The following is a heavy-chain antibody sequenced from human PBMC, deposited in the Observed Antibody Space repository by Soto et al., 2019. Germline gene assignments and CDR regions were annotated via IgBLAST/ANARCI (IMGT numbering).Heavy chain of an antibody. J-gene: IGHJ3*02. CDR1: GYTFTSYG. D-gene: IGHD2-15*01. CDR3: ARVRPRGYCSGGRRYRVGDAFDI. Sequence: ASVKVSCKASGYTFTSYGISWVRQAPGQGLEWMGWISAYNGNTNYAQKLQGRVTMTTDTSTSTAYMELRSLRSDDTAVYYCARVRPRGYCSGGRRYRVGDAFDIWGQGTMVTVSS. V-gene: IGHV1-18*04. CDR2: ISAYNGNT.